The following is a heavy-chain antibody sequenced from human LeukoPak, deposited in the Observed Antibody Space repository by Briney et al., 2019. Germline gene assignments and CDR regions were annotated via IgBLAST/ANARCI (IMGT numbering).Heavy chain of an antibody. CDR1: GGTFSSYA. J-gene: IGHJ4*02. D-gene: IGHD3-22*01. CDR2: IIPIFGTA. Sequence: SVKVSCKASGGTFSSYAISWVRQAPGQGLEWMGGIIPIFGTANYAQKFQGRVTITADESTSTAYMELSSLRSEDTAVYYCARATHSYYYDSSGYYSAFDYWGQGTLVTVSS. CDR3: ARATHSYYYDSSGYYSAFDY. V-gene: IGHV1-69*13.